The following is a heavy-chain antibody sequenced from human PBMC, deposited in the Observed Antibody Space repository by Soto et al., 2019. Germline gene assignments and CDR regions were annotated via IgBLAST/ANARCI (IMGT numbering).Heavy chain of an antibody. CDR1: GFTFSSYA. CDR2: ISGSGGST. J-gene: IGHJ3*02. Sequence: GGSLRLSCAASGFTFSSYAMSWVRQAPGKGLEWVSAISGSGGSTYYADSVKGRFTISRDNSKNTLYLQMNSLRAEDTAVYYCAKRAYGDYASTYSAFDIWGQGTMVTVSS. D-gene: IGHD4-17*01. CDR3: AKRAYGDYASTYSAFDI. V-gene: IGHV3-23*01.